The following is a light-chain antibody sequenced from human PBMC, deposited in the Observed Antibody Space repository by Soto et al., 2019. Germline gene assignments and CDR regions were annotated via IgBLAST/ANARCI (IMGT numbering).Light chain of an antibody. CDR2: KAS. Sequence: DIQMTQSPSTLSASVGDRVTITCRASQSISAWLAWYQQKPGKAPNLLIYKASSLESGVPSRFSGSGSGTEFTLTISSLQPDDFATYYGQQYKSFPWTFGQGTKVEI. J-gene: IGKJ1*01. CDR3: QQYKSFPWT. CDR1: QSISAW. V-gene: IGKV1-5*03.